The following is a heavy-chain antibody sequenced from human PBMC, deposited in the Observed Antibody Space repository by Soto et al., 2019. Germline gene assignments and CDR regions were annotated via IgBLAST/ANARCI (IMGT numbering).Heavy chain of an antibody. J-gene: IGHJ6*02. D-gene: IGHD2-15*01. Sequence: PGGSLRLSCAASGFTFSSYWMHWVRQAPGKGLVWVSRINSDGSSTGYADSVKGRFTISRDNAKNTLYLQMNSLRAEDTAVYYCASTGVVVAAHYYSLDVWGQGTTVTVSS. CDR2: INSDGSST. CDR1: GFTFSSYW. V-gene: IGHV3-74*01. CDR3: ASTGVVVAAHYYSLDV.